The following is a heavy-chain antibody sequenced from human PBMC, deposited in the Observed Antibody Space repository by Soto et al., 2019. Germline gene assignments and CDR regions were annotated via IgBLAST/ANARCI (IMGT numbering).Heavy chain of an antibody. CDR1: GFTFSTYS. V-gene: IGHV3-21*01. Sequence: GGSLRLSCAASGFTFSTYSMNWVRQAPGKGLEWVSSISSSNSYIYYADSVKGRFTISRDNAKTSLYLQMNSLRAEDTAVYYCVRHRGGYYGSGSYLYYMDVWGKGTTVTVSS. D-gene: IGHD3-10*01. CDR2: ISSSNSYI. CDR3: VRHRGGYYGSGSYLYYMDV. J-gene: IGHJ6*03.